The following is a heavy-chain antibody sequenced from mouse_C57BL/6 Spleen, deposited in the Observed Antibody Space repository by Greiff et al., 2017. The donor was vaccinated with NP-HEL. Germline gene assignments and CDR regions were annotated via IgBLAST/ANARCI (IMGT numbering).Heavy chain of an antibody. D-gene: IGHD1-1*01. Sequence: QVQLQQPGTELVKPGASVKLSCKASGYTFTSYWMHWVKQRPGQGLEWIGNINPSNGGTNYNEKFKSKATLTVDKSSSTAYMQLSRLTSEDSAVYYCAGGGGIYYGSPWFAYWGQGTLVTVSA. J-gene: IGHJ3*01. CDR3: AGGGGIYYGSPWFAY. CDR1: GYTFTSYW. V-gene: IGHV1-53*01. CDR2: INPSNGGT.